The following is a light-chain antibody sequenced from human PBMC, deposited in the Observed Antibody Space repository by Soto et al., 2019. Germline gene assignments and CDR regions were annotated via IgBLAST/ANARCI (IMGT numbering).Light chain of an antibody. CDR2: EVN. J-gene: IGLJ1*01. CDR3: SSHTRSSTYV. CDR1: SSDVGAYNY. Sequence: QSVLTQPASVSGSPGQSITISCTGTSSDVGAYNYVSWYQQHPVKAPKLIIYEVNNRPSGVSNRFSGSKSGNTASLTISGLQAEDEADYYCSSHTRSSTYVFGTGTKGTVL. V-gene: IGLV2-14*01.